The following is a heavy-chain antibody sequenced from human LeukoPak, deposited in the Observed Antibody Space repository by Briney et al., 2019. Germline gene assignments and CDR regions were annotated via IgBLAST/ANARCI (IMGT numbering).Heavy chain of an antibody. J-gene: IGHJ4*02. CDR1: GFTFSSYS. D-gene: IGHD5-12*01. CDR3: ATVSRLRRTPALSC. V-gene: IGHV3-21*01. CDR2: ISSSSYI. Sequence: GGSLRLSCAASGFTFSSYSMNWVRQAPGKGLEWVSSISSSSYIYYADSVKGRFTISRDNAKNSLYLQMNSLRAEDTAVYYCATVSRLRRTPALSCWGQGTLVTVSS.